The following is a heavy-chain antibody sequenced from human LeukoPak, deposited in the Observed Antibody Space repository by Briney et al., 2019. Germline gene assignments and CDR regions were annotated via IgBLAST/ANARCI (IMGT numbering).Heavy chain of an antibody. CDR2: IYYSGST. V-gene: IGHV4-30-4*08. J-gene: IGHJ6*03. D-gene: IGHD5-18*01. CDR1: GGSISSGDYY. Sequence: SETLSLTCTVSGGSISSGDYYWSWIRQPPGKGLEWIGYIYYSGSTYYNPSLKSRVTISVDTSKNQFSLKLSSVTAADTAVYYCAGSYGHYYHYYMDVWGKGTTVTVSS. CDR3: AGSYGHYYHYYMDV.